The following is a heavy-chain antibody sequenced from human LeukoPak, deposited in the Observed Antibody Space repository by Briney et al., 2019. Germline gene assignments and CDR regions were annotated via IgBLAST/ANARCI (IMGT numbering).Heavy chain of an antibody. CDR1: GGSISSYY. CDR2: IYISGST. V-gene: IGHV4-4*07. J-gene: IGHJ4*02. D-gene: IGHD1-1*01. CDR3: ARDRGTWNDDGFDY. Sequence: SETLSLTCTVSGGSISSYYWSWIRQPAGTGLEWIGRIYISGSTNYNPSPKSRVTMSVDTSKNQFSLKLSSVTAADTAVYYCARDRGTWNDDGFDYWGQGTLVTVSS.